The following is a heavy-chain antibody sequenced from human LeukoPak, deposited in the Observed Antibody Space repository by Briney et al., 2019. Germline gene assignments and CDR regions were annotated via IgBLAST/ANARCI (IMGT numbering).Heavy chain of an antibody. CDR2: INPNSGGT. D-gene: IGHD3-22*01. CDR1: GYTLTGYY. V-gene: IGHV1-2*02. J-gene: IGHJ4*02. CDR3: ARVKTYYYDSSGYSYYFDY. Sequence: ASVKVSCKASGYTLTGYYMHWVRQAPGQGLEWMGWINPNSGGTNYAQKFQGRVTMTRDTSISTAYMELSRLRSDDTAVYYCARVKTYYYDSSGYSYYFDYWGQGTLVTVSS.